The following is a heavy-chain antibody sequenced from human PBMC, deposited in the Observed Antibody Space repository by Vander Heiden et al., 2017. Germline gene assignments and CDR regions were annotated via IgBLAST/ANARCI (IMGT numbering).Heavy chain of an antibody. CDR1: GGAFSSYA. D-gene: IGHD5-12*01. CDR2: SIPIFGTA. J-gene: IGHJ6*02. V-gene: IGHV1-69*01. CDR3: ARGGDGYNSHYYYYGMDV. Sequence: QVQLVQSGAEVKKPGSSVKVSCKASGGAFSSYAISRVRQAPGQGLEWMGGSIPIFGTANYAQKFQGRVTITADESTSTAYMELSSLRSEDTAVYYCARGGDGYNSHYYYYGMDVWGQGTTVTVSS.